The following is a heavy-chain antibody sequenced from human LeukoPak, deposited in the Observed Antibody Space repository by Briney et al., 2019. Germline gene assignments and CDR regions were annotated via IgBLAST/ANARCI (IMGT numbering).Heavy chain of an antibody. V-gene: IGHV4-34*01. CDR2: INHSGST. Sequence: PSETLSLTCTVSGGSISSYYWSWIRQPPGKGLEWIGEINHSGSTNYNPSLKSRVTISVDTSKNQFSLKLSSVTAADTAVYYCARGRGYYYDSSGHRIGKNWFDPWGQGTLVTVSS. D-gene: IGHD3-22*01. J-gene: IGHJ5*02. CDR1: GGSISSYY. CDR3: ARGRGYYYDSSGHRIGKNWFDP.